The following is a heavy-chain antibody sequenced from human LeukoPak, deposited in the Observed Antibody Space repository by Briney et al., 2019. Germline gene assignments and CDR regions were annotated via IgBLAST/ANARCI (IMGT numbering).Heavy chain of an antibody. D-gene: IGHD3-10*01. CDR3: ARNTLTLIRGFIITGAFDI. CDR1: GASISSSHYY. V-gene: IGHV3-48*01. CDR2: ISGTSGTI. J-gene: IGHJ3*02. Sequence: PSETLSLTCSVSGASISSSHYYWGWVRQAPGKGLEWISYISGTSGTIYSADSAKGRFTISRDNAKNSLYLQMNSLRAEDTAVYYCARNTLTLIRGFIITGAFDIWGQGTVVTVSS.